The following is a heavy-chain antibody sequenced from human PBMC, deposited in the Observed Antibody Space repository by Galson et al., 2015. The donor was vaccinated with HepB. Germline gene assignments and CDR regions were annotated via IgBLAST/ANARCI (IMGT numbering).Heavy chain of an antibody. CDR2: INTNTGNP. CDR3: ARDPRGCSSTNCFTWFDP. CDR1: GYTFTSYA. Sequence: SVKVSCKASGYTFTSYAMNWVRQAPGQGLEWMGWINTNTGNPTYAQGFTGRFVFSLDTSVSTAYLQISSLKPEDTAVYYCARDPRGCSSTNCFTWFDPWGQGTLVTVSS. D-gene: IGHD2-2*01. V-gene: IGHV7-4-1*02. J-gene: IGHJ5*02.